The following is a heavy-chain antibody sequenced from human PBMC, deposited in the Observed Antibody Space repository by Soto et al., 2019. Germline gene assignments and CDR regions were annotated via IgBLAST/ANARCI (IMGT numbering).Heavy chain of an antibody. Sequence: SETLSLTCTVSGGSISSGDYYWSWIRQPPGKGLEWIGYIYYSGSTYYNPSLKSRVTISVDTSKNQFSLKLSSVTAADTAVYYCARATTTVTTAAFDIWGQGTMVTVSS. CDR1: GGSISSGDYY. V-gene: IGHV4-30-4*01. D-gene: IGHD4-17*01. J-gene: IGHJ3*02. CDR2: IYYSGST. CDR3: ARATTTVTTAAFDI.